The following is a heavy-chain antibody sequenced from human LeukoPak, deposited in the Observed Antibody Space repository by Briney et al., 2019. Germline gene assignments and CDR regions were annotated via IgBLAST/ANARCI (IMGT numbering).Heavy chain of an antibody. CDR1: GFTFSSFD. CDR2: IGTGGDT. Sequence: QTGGSLRLPCAASGFTFSSFDMHWVRQATGKGLEWVSTIGTGGDTYYADSVKGRFTISRENARNSLYLQMNSLRAGDTAVYYCTRDGMVGSRPLDYWGQGTLVTVSS. J-gene: IGHJ4*02. CDR3: TRDGMVGSRPLDY. V-gene: IGHV3-13*01. D-gene: IGHD6-13*01.